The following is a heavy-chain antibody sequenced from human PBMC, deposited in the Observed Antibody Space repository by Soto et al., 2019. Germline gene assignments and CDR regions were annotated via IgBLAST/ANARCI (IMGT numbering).Heavy chain of an antibody. CDR3: ARVERGTATTVVDAFDI. Sequence: QVQLQQWGAGLLKPSETLSLTCAVYGGFVSSGSYYWSWIRQPPGKGLEWIGEMSHSGGTHFNPSLKSRVTISVATSKNQFSLKLSSVTAADKDLYYCARVERGTATTVVDAFDIWGPGTMVTVSS. CDR2: MSHSGGT. D-gene: IGHD2-21*02. J-gene: IGHJ3*02. V-gene: IGHV4-34*01. CDR1: GGFVSSGSYY.